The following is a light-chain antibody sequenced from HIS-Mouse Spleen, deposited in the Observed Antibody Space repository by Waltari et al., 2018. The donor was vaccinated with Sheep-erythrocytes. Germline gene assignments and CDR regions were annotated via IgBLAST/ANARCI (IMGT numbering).Light chain of an antibody. J-gene: IGLJ3*02. CDR3: QAWDSSTAWV. CDR2: QDS. V-gene: IGLV3-1*01. Sequence: SYELTQPPSVSVSPGQTASITCPGDKLGDKYAFGYQQKPGQSPVLVIYQDSKRPSGIPERFSGSNSGNTATLTISGTQAMDEADYYCQAWDSSTAWVFGGGTKLTVL. CDR1: KLGDKY.